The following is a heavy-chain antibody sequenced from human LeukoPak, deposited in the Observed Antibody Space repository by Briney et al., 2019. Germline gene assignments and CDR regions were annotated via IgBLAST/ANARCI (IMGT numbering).Heavy chain of an antibody. D-gene: IGHD3-3*01. CDR2: ISSSGSTI. Sequence: PGGSLRLSCAASGFTFSDYCMSWIRQAPGKGLEWVSYISSSGSTIYYADSVKGRFTISRDNAKNSLYLQMNSLRAEDTAVYYCAREDDFWSGYSDYWGQGTLVTVSS. CDR3: AREDDFWSGYSDY. V-gene: IGHV3-11*04. CDR1: GFTFSDYC. J-gene: IGHJ4*02.